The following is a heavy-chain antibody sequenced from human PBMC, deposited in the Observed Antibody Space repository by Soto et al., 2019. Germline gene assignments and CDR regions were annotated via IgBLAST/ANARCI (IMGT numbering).Heavy chain of an antibody. J-gene: IGHJ4*02. V-gene: IGHV1-46*03. Sequence: QVQLVQSGAEVKKPGASVKVSCKASGNTFTRYYMHWVRQAPGQGLEWMGMISPGGDRTTYAQKFQGRDTMTRDTSTSTGYMELSSLKSEDTAVYYCARGAYCGGDCYDYWGQGTLVTVSS. D-gene: IGHD2-21*01. CDR3: ARGAYCGGDCYDY. CDR2: ISPGGDRT. CDR1: GNTFTRYY.